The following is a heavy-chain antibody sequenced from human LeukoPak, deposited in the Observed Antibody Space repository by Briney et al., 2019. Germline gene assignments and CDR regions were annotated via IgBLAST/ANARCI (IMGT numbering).Heavy chain of an antibody. CDR1: GYTFTSHK. J-gene: IGHJ4*02. CDR3: ARMGYSSDSYFDY. Sequence: GASVTLSRKASGYTFTSHKIHWVRQAPGQGLEWMGVINPSSNTTSYAQRFQGKLTMTRDTSTSTVYMELSTLRSEDTAVHYCARMGYSSDSYFDYWGQGTMVAGSS. CDR2: INPSSNTT. V-gene: IGHV1-46*01. D-gene: IGHD6-19*01.